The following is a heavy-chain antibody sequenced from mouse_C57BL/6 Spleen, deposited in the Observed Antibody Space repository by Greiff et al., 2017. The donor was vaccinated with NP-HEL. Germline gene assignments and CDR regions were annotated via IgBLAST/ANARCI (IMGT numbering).Heavy chain of an antibody. CDR1: GFTFSDYY. D-gene: IGHD1-1*01. V-gene: IGHV5-12*01. CDR2: ISNGGGST. CDR3: ARRGSSYEAMDY. Sequence: EVQRVESGGGLVQPGGSLKLSCAASGFTFSDYYMYWVRQTPEKRLEWVAYISNGGGSTYYPDTVKGRFTISRDNAKNTLYLQMSRLKSEDTAMYYCARRGSSYEAMDYWGQGTSVTVSS. J-gene: IGHJ4*01.